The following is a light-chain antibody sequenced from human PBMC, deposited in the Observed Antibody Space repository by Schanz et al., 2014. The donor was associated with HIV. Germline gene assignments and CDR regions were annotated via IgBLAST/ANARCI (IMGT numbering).Light chain of an antibody. V-gene: IGKV3-20*01. CDR3: QQSNSLPLT. Sequence: EIVLTQSPGTLSLSPGERATLSCRASQSVSSNLAWYQQKSGQAPRLLIYGASSRATDIPDRFSGSGSGTDFTLTISRVEPEDFATYYCQQSNSLPLTFGPGTRVDVK. CDR2: GAS. J-gene: IGKJ3*01. CDR1: QSVSSN.